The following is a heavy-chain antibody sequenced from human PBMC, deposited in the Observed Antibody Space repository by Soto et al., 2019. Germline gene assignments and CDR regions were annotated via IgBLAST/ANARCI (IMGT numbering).Heavy chain of an antibody. CDR3: GGKNYDSSGYFDY. V-gene: IGHV4-59*01. D-gene: IGHD3-22*01. CDR1: GGSISSYY. J-gene: IGHJ4*02. CDR2: MYYSGST. Sequence: LSLTCTVSGGSISSYYWSWIRQPPGKGLEWIGYMYYSGSTNYNPSLKSRVTISVDTSKNQFSPKLSSVTAADTAVYYCGGKNYDSSGYFDYWGQGTLVTVSS.